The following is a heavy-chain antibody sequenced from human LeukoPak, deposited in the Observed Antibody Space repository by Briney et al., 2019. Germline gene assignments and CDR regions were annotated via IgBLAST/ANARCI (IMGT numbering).Heavy chain of an antibody. D-gene: IGHD1-14*01. CDR3: AREATGRAFDP. CDR1: GYNFNDFG. V-gene: IGHV1-18*01. Sequence: ASVKVSCKASGYNFNDFGVTWVRQAPGQGLEWMGWISALTGDTNYAQKFQGRLTMTTGTSTDTAYMEMRSLRSDDTAVYYCAREATGRAFDPWGQGTLVIVSS. CDR2: ISALTGDT. J-gene: IGHJ5*02.